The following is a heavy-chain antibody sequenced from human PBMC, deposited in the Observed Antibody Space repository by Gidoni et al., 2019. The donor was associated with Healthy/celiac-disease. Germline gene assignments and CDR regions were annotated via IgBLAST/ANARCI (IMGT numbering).Heavy chain of an antibody. CDR2: ISSSGSTI. CDR1: GFTFSSYE. J-gene: IGHJ4*02. V-gene: IGHV3-48*03. CDR3: ARVVWRVAGTSFDY. Sequence: EVQLVESGGGLVQPGGSLRLSCAASGFTFSSYEMNWVRQAPGKGLEWVSYISSSGSTIYYADSVKGRFTISRDNAKNSLYLQMNSLRAEDTAVYYCARVVWRVAGTSFDYWGQGTLVTVSS. D-gene: IGHD6-19*01.